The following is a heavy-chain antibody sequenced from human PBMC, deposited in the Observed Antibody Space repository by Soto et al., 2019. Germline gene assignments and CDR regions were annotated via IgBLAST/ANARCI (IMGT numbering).Heavy chain of an antibody. Sequence: PSETLSLTCSVSGDSINTYFWTWIRQPPGKGLEWLGYIYYSGETNFSPSLKSRLTMSIDTYKNQFSLKLGSVTAADTAVYFCARLDCSATSCYGGFFQHWGQGTLVTVSS. CDR2: IYYSGET. D-gene: IGHD2-2*01. J-gene: IGHJ1*01. CDR3: ARLDCSATSCYGGFFQH. CDR1: GDSINTYF. V-gene: IGHV4-59*08.